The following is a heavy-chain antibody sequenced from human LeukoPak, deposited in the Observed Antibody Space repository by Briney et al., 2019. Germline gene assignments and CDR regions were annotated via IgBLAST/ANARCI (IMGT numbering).Heavy chain of an antibody. V-gene: IGHV4-59*01. D-gene: IGHD3-10*01. J-gene: IGHJ4*02. Sequence: SETLSLTCTVSGGSISSYYWSWIRQPPGKGLEYIGYIYYSGSTNYNPSLKIRVTISVDTSKNQFSLKLSSVTAADTAVYYCARGDMVRGITPPHFDYWGQGTLVTVSS. CDR1: GGSISSYY. CDR3: ARGDMVRGITPPHFDY. CDR2: IYYSGST.